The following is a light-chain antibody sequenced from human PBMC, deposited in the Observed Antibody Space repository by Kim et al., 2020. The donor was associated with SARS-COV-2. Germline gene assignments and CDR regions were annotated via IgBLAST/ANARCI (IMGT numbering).Light chain of an antibody. V-gene: IGLV4-69*01. CDR1: SEHSSYA. Sequence: QLVLTQSPSASASLGASVQLTCTLSSEHSSYAIAWHQQQPEKGPRFLMKVNRDGSHIKGDGIPDRFSGSTSGAERYLTISSLQSEDEADYYCQTWDTGLRVFGGGTQLTVL. CDR3: QTWDTGLRV. CDR2: VNRDGSH. J-gene: IGLJ3*02.